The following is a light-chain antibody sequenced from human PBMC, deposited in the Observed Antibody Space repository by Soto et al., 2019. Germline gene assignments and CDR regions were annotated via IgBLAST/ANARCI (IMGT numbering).Light chain of an antibody. CDR2: GAS. Sequence: EIVFTQSPGTLSVSPGETATLSCRAGQSVHRSYLAWYQQKPGQAPRLLIYGASSRATGIPDRFSGSGSGTDFTLTISRLEPEDFAVYYCQQYGDSPTWTFGQGTKVDIK. J-gene: IGKJ1*01. V-gene: IGKV3-20*01. CDR1: QSVHRSY. CDR3: QQYGDSPTWT.